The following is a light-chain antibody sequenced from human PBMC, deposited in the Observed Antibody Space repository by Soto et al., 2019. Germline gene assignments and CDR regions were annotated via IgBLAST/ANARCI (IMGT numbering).Light chain of an antibody. J-gene: IGKJ1*01. CDR1: QSNSTW. Sequence: DIQMKQSRSTLSAAVGDRVTITCRASQSNSTWLAWYQQKPGKAPKLLIFEATTLETGVPSRFSGSGSGTDFTLTITSLQPDDLATYNCQQYSTYWTFGQGTKVEVK. CDR2: EAT. CDR3: QQYSTYWT. V-gene: IGKV1-5*01.